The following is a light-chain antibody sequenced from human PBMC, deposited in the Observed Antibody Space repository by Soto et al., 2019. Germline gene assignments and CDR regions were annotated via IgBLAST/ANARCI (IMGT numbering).Light chain of an antibody. CDR2: DVS. CDR3: SSYTSGGNYV. V-gene: IGLV2-14*01. Sequence: QSALTQPASVSGSPGRSVAIPCTGTSSDVAAYNFVSWYQQHPGKAPKLMVFDVSNRPSGVSDRFSGSKSGNTASLTISGLQAEDEADYYCSSYTSGGNYVFGTGTKVTVL. J-gene: IGLJ1*01. CDR1: SSDVAAYNF.